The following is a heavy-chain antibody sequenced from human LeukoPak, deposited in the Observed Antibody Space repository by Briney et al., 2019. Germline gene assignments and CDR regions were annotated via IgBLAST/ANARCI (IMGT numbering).Heavy chain of an antibody. CDR2: VDGDGSTT. CDR3: ARWGGDQPHYYMDV. V-gene: IGHV3-74*01. J-gene: IGHJ6*03. D-gene: IGHD3-16*01. Sequence: PGGSLRLSCAASGFTFTSYWMHWVRQAPGKGLVWVSRVDGDGSTTTYADSVKGRSTISRDNAKNTLYLHMNSLRAEDTAVYYCARWGGDQPHYYMDVWGKGTTVTVSS. CDR1: GFTFTSYW.